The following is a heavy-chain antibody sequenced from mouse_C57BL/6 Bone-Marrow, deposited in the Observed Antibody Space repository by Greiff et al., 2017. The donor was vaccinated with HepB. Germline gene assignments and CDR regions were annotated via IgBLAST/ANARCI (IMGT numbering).Heavy chain of an antibody. J-gene: IGHJ1*03. D-gene: IGHD1-1*01. CDR2: IDPENGDT. Sequence: EVQLQQSGAELVRPGASVKLSCTASGFNIKDDYMHWVKQRPEQGLEWIGWIDPENGDTEYASKFQGKATITADTSSNTAYLQLSSLTSEDTAVYYCTTATVVARDWYFDVWGTGTTVTVSS. V-gene: IGHV14-4*01. CDR3: TTATVVARDWYFDV. CDR1: GFNIKDDY.